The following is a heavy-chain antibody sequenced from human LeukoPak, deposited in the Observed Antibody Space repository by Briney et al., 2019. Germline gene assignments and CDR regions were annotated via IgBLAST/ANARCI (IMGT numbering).Heavy chain of an antibody. D-gene: IGHD4-17*01. J-gene: IGHJ4*02. Sequence: PGGSLRLSCAASGFTFSSYAMSWVRQAPGKGLEWVAVISYDGSNKYYADSVKGRFTISRDNSKNTLYLQMNSLRAEDTAVYYCAKDLYGDYDYWGQGTLVTVSS. CDR2: ISYDGSNK. CDR1: GFTFSSYA. V-gene: IGHV3-30*18. CDR3: AKDLYGDYDY.